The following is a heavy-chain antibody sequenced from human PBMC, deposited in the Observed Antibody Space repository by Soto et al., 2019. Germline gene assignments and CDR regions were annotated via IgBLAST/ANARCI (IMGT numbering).Heavy chain of an antibody. V-gene: IGHV4-31*03. CDR3: ARDMGITGTGDYYYYYGMDV. J-gene: IGHJ6*02. Sequence: SETLSLTCTVSGGSISSGGYYWSWIRQHPGKGLEWIGYIYYSGSTYYNPSLKSRVTISVDTSKNQFSLKLSSVTAADTAVYYCARDMGITGTGDYYYYYGMDVWGQGTTVTVSS. CDR1: GGSISSGGYY. D-gene: IGHD1-7*01. CDR2: IYYSGST.